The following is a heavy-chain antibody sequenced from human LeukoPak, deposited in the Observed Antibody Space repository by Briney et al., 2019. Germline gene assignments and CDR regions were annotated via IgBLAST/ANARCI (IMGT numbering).Heavy chain of an antibody. Sequence: ASVKASCKASGYTFTSYAMHWVRQAPGQRLEWMGWINAGNGNMKYSQNFQGRVTFTRDTSASTAYMELSSLRSEDTAVYYCASFSASSGYYIDYWGQGTLVTVSS. CDR2: INAGNGNM. V-gene: IGHV1-3*01. D-gene: IGHD3-22*01. CDR1: GYTFTSYA. J-gene: IGHJ4*02. CDR3: ASFSASSGYYIDY.